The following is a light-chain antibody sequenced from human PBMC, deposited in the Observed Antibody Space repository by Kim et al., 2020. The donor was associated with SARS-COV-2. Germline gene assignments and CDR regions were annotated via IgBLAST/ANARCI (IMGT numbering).Light chain of an antibody. J-gene: IGKJ5*01. CDR1: QGIRNY. V-gene: IGKV1-17*03. CDR3: LQHNNYPFT. Sequence: DIQMTQSPSAMSASVGDRVTITCRASQGIRNYLAWFQQKPGKGPKRLIYAASSLQSGVPSRFSGSGSGTEFTLTISSLQPEDFATYYCLQHNNYPFTFGQGTRLEIK. CDR2: AAS.